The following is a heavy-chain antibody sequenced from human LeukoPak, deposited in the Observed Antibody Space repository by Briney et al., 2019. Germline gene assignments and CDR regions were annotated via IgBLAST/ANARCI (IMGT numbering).Heavy chain of an antibody. CDR3: VKEYSSGWYYFDY. CDR2: MTGSGGSA. J-gene: IGHJ4*02. D-gene: IGHD6-19*01. V-gene: IGHV3-23*01. CDR1: GFTFSSHA. Sequence: GGSLRLSCAASGFTFSSHAMTWVRQAPGKGLEWLSAMTGSGGSAYYADSVKDRFTISRDNSKNTLYLQMNSLRVEDTAVYYCVKEYSSGWYYFDYWGQGTLVAVSS.